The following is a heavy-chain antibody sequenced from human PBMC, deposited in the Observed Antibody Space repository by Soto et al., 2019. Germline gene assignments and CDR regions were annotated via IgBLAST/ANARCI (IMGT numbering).Heavy chain of an antibody. Sequence: WGSLRLSCAASAFTFSSGAMHWVRQAPGKGLEWVAVISSDRSNKYYSYFWKGRFTTSRDNSKNTLYLQMNSLRPEDSAVYYCERDPPAGGYSYGAFYGMEVWGQGTTVTVSS. CDR3: ERDPPAGGYSYGAFYGMEV. D-gene: IGHD5-18*01. J-gene: IGHJ6*02. CDR1: AFTFSSGA. V-gene: IGHV3-30*03. CDR2: ISSDRSNK.